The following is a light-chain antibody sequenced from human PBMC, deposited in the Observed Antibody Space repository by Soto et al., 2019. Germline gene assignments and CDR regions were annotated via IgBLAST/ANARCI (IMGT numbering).Light chain of an antibody. V-gene: IGKV3-11*01. CDR3: QQRRNWPIT. CDR1: QSVSSY. J-gene: IGKJ5*01. Sequence: EIVLTQSPATLSLSPGERATLSCRASQSVSSYLAWYQQKPGQAPRLLIYDASNRATGIPARFSGSGSGTDFTLTISSLEPEDFAVYYCQQRRNWPITFGQGTRLE. CDR2: DAS.